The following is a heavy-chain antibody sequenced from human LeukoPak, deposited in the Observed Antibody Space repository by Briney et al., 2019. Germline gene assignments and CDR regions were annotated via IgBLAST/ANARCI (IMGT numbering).Heavy chain of an antibody. Sequence: GGSLRLSCAASGFTFSSYSMNWVRQAPGKGLEWVSYISSSSTIYYADSVKGRFTISRDNAKNSLYLQMNSLRAEDTAVYYCARAFSSSGWYGDYWGQGTLVTVSS. CDR2: ISSSSTI. V-gene: IGHV3-48*04. D-gene: IGHD6-19*01. CDR3: ARAFSSSGWYGDY. CDR1: GFTFSSYS. J-gene: IGHJ4*02.